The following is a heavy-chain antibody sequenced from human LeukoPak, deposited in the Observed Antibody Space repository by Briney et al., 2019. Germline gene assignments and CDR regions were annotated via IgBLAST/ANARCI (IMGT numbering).Heavy chain of an antibody. Sequence: GGSLRLSCAASGITFSNYWMKWVRQAPGKGLEWLATIKQDRSDKFYVDSVKGRFTISRDNAKNSLYLQMSSLRNEDTAIYYCAQKGGTDHWGQGTLVTVSS. CDR2: IKQDRSDK. CDR3: AQKGGTDH. V-gene: IGHV3-7*01. CDR1: GITFSNYW. J-gene: IGHJ4*02. D-gene: IGHD2-15*01.